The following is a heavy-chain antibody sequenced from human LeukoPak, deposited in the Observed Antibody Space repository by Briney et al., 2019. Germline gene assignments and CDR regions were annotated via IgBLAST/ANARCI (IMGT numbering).Heavy chain of an antibody. V-gene: IGHV3-21*01. D-gene: IGHD6-19*01. Sequence: GGSLRLSCAASGFTFSSYNMNWVRQAPGKGLEWVSSISSSSSYIYYADSVKGRFTISRDNAKNSLYLQMNSLRVEDTAVYYCARAPTFSGWFDYWGQGTLVTVSS. CDR2: ISSSSSYI. J-gene: IGHJ4*02. CDR1: GFTFSSYN. CDR3: ARAPTFSGWFDY.